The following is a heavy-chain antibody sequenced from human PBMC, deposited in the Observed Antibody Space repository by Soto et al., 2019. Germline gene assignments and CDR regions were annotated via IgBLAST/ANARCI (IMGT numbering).Heavy chain of an antibody. V-gene: IGHV3-33*01. CDR3: ARANQPSIAVAGIRPFDFISYYGMDV. CDR2: IWYDGSNK. J-gene: IGHJ6*02. Sequence: GGSLRLSCAASGFTFSSYGMHWVRQAPGKGLEWVAVIWYDGSNKYYADSVKGRFTISRDNSKNTLYLQMNSLRAEDTAVYYCARANQPSIAVAGIRPFDFISYYGMDVWGQGTTVTVSS. CDR1: GFTFSSYG. D-gene: IGHD6-19*01.